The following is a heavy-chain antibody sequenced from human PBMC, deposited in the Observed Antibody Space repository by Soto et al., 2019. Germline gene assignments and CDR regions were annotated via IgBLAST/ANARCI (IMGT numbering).Heavy chain of an antibody. V-gene: IGHV3-53*01. D-gene: IGHD5-18*01. Sequence: GSLRLSCAASGFTVSSNYMSWVRQAPGKGLEWVSVIYSGGSTYYADSVKDRFTISRDNSKNTLYLQMNGLRAEDTAVYYCARGGSRRLQLWFVFDYWGQGTLVTVSS. CDR2: IYSGGST. CDR1: GFTVSSNY. CDR3: ARGGSRRLQLWFVFDY. J-gene: IGHJ4*02.